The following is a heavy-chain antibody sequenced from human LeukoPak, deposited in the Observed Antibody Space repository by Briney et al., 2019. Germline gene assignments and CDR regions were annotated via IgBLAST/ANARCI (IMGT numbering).Heavy chain of an antibody. CDR2: IYSGGDT. Sequence: GGSLRLSCAASGFTVSSNYMTWVRQAPGKGLEWVSVIYSGGDTYYADSVKGRFTISRDNSKNTLYLQLNSLRAEDTAVYYCAKDLFSGSGRAGNMDVWGNGTTVIVSS. CDR3: AKDLFSGSGRAGNMDV. D-gene: IGHD3-10*01. V-gene: IGHV3-66*01. CDR1: GFTVSSNY. J-gene: IGHJ6*03.